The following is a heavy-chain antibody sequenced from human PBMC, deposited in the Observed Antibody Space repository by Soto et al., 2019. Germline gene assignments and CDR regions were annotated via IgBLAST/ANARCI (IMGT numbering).Heavy chain of an antibody. Sequence: QVHLVQSVAEVKKPGASVKVSCKGSGYAFTTYGITWVRQAPGQGLEWMGWISAHNGNTNYAQKLQGRVTVTRDTCTSTAYMELRSLRSDDTAVYYCARGRYGDYWGQGALVTVSS. J-gene: IGHJ4*02. CDR1: GYAFTTYG. V-gene: IGHV1-18*01. CDR2: ISAHNGNT. CDR3: ARGRYGDY. D-gene: IGHD1-1*01.